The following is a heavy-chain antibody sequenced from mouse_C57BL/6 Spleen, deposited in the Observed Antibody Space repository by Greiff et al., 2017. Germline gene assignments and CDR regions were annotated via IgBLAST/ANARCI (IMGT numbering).Heavy chain of an antibody. CDR3: ARHYGSSYSAMDY. J-gene: IGHJ4*01. CDR1: GYTFTDYY. Sequence: QVQLQQSGAELVRPGASVKLSCKASGYTFTDYYINWVKQRPGQGLEWIARIYPGSGNTYYNEKFKGKATLTAEKSSSTAYMQLSSLTSEDSAVXFCARHYGSSYSAMDYWGQGTSGTVSS. V-gene: IGHV1-76*01. CDR2: IYPGSGNT. D-gene: IGHD1-1*01.